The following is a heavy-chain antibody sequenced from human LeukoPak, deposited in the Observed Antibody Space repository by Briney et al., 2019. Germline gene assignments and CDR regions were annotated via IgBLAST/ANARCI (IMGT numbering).Heavy chain of an antibody. Sequence: LSLTCTVSGGSISSGGYYWSWIRQHPGKGLEWVSVIYSGGSTYYADSVKGRFTISRDNSKNTLYLQMNSLRAEDTAVYYCAREGTSGWFDPWGQGTLVTVSS. V-gene: IGHV3-66*01. CDR2: IYSGGST. CDR3: AREGTSGWFDP. J-gene: IGHJ5*02. CDR1: GGSISSGGYY. D-gene: IGHD3-3*01.